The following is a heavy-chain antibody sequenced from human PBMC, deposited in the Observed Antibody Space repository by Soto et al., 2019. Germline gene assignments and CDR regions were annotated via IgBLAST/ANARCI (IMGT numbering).Heavy chain of an antibody. CDR3: ARGHVSSSWYKNWFDP. Sequence: SETLSLTCAVSGGSISSGGYSWSWIRQPPGKGLEWIGYINHSGSTNYNPSLKSRVTISVDTSKNQFSLKLSSVTAADTAVYYCARGHVSSSWYKNWFDPWGQGTLVTVSS. V-gene: IGHV4-30-2*01. CDR2: INHSGST. J-gene: IGHJ5*02. CDR1: GGSISSGGYS. D-gene: IGHD6-13*01.